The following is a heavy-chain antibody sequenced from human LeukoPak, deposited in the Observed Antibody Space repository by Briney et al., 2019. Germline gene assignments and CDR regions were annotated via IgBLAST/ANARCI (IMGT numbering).Heavy chain of an antibody. V-gene: IGHV1-69*13. J-gene: IGHJ5*02. CDR3: ARECYDSSGYHNWFDP. D-gene: IGHD3-22*01. Sequence: ASVKVSCKASGGTFSIYAISWVRQAPGQGLEWMGGIIPIFGTANYAQKFQGRVTITADESTSTAYMELSSLRSADTAVYYCARECYDSSGYHNWFDPWGQGTLVTVSS. CDR1: GGTFSIYA. CDR2: IIPIFGTA.